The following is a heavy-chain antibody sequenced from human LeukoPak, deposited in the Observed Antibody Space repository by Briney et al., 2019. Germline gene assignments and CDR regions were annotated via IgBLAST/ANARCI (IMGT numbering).Heavy chain of an antibody. V-gene: IGHV3-7*01. D-gene: IGHD3-9*01. J-gene: IGHJ2*01. CDR1: GLTFSSQW. CDR2: IKQDGSEK. Sequence: GGSLRLSCAASGLTFSSQWMSWVRQAPGMGLEWVATIKQDGSEKYYVDSVKGRFTISRDNTKNSLYLQMNSLRVEDTAVYYCARPFDNRWYFDLWGRGTLVGVSS. CDR3: ARPFDNRWYFDL.